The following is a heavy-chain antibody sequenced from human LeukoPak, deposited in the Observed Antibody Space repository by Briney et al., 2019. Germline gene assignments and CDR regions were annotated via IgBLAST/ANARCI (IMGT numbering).Heavy chain of an antibody. CDR1: GYSFTSYW. D-gene: IGHD2-2*02. Sequence: HGESLKISCKGSGYSFTSYWIGWVRQMPGKGLEWMGIIYPGDSDTRYSPSFQGQVTISADKSISTAYLQWSSLKASDTAMYYCARRHCSSTSCYISTPFFDYWGQGTLVTVSS. CDR2: IYPGDSDT. V-gene: IGHV5-51*01. J-gene: IGHJ4*02. CDR3: ARRHCSSTSCYISTPFFDY.